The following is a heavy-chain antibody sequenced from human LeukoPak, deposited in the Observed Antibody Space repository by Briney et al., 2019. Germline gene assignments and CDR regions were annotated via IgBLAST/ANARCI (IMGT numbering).Heavy chain of an antibody. D-gene: IGHD2/OR15-2a*01. CDR1: GFTFSSYG. J-gene: IGHJ4*02. CDR3: AKGGGAKDYFDAAYFDY. Sequence: PGGSLRLSCAASGFTFSSYGMHWVRQAPGKGLEWVAFIRYDGTNKYYADSVKGRFTISRDNSKNTLYLQMNSLRAEDTAVYYCAKGGGAKDYFDAAYFDYWGQGTLVTVSS. CDR2: IRYDGTNK. V-gene: IGHV3-30*02.